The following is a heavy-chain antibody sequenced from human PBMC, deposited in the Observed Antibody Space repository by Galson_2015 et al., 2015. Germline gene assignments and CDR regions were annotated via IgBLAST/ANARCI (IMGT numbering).Heavy chain of an antibody. J-gene: IGHJ4*02. CDR3: AHRNDYDVLASSMDY. D-gene: IGHD3/OR15-3a*01. CDR2: LCGNDDK. CDR1: GFSIRTRGVG. V-gene: IGHV2-5*01. Sequence: PALARPSRPLTLPCNFSGFSIRTRGVGVGWIRQPPGKALEWLALLCGNDDKRYRPSMKRRLTITKDTYKHQVVLTMTNMDPVDTATYYCAHRNDYDVLASSMDYWGQGTLVTVSS.